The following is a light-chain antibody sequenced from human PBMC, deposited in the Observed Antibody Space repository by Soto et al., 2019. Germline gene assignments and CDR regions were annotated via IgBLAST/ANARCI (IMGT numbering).Light chain of an antibody. CDR3: QQYNSWPLT. CDR2: DIS. J-gene: IGKJ4*01. Sequence: ETVMTQSPATLSVSPGERATLSCRASQSVSSNLAWYQQKPGQPPRLLIYDISTRATGIPTRFSGSGSGTDFTLTISSLQSEDFAFYYCQQYNSWPLTFGGGTKVEIK. CDR1: QSVSSN. V-gene: IGKV3D-15*01.